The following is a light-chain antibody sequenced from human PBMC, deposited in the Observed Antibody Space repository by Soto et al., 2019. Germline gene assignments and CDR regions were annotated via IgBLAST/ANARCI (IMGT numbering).Light chain of an antibody. CDR2: DAS. CDR1: QSVSTY. V-gene: IGKV3-11*01. Sequence: EIVLTQPPATLSLFPGERATLSCRAGQSVSTYLAWYQQKPGQAPRLLIYDASKRATDIPARFSGGGSGTDFTLTISSLEPEDFAVYYCQHREDWPLTFGGGTKVDIK. CDR3: QHREDWPLT. J-gene: IGKJ4*01.